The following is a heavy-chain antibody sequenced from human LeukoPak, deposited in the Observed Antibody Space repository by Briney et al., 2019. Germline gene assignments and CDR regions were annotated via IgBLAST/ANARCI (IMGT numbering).Heavy chain of an antibody. Sequence: GGSLRLSCVVSGFTFSSHAMNWVRQAPGKGLEWVSSISGSSGSTYYADSVKGRFTISRDNSKNTLYLQMNSLRAEDTAVYYCATYSSGWFNFDYWGQGTLVTVSS. J-gene: IGHJ4*02. CDR1: GFTFSSHA. D-gene: IGHD6-19*01. CDR3: ATYSSGWFNFDY. CDR2: ISGSSGST. V-gene: IGHV3-23*01.